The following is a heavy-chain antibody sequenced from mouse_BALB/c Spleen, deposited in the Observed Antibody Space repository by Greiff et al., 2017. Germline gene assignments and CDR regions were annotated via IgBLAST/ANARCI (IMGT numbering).Heavy chain of an antibody. J-gene: IGHJ4*01. D-gene: IGHD1-3*01. CDR2: ISSGSSTI. CDR3: ARREYNAGYYAIDY. CDR1: GFTFSSFG. Sequence: EVKVVESGGGLVQPGGSRKLSCAASGFTFSSFGMHWVRQAPEKGLEWVAYISSGSSTIYYADTVKGRFTISRDNPKNTLFLQMTSLRSEDTAMYYCARREYNAGYYAIDYWGQGTSVTVSS. V-gene: IGHV5-17*02.